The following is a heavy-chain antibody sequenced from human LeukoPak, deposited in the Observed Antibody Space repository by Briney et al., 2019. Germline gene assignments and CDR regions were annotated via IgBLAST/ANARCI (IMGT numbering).Heavy chain of an antibody. CDR1: GGSFSGYY. CDR2: INHSGST. Sequence: SETLSLTCAVYGGSFSGYYWSWIRQPPGKGLEWIGEINHSGSTNYNPSLKSRVTISVDTSKNQFSLKLSSVTAADTAVYYCARGCYGSGSYYNNRYYYYYGMDVWGRGTTVTVSS. J-gene: IGHJ6*02. CDR3: ARGCYGSGSYYNNRYYYYYGMDV. V-gene: IGHV4-34*01. D-gene: IGHD3-10*01.